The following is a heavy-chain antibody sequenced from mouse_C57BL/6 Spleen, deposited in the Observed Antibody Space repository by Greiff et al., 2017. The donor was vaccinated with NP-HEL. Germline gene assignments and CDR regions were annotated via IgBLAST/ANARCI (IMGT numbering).Heavy chain of an antibody. J-gene: IGHJ4*01. Sequence: VQLQQSGAELVRPGASVKLSCKASGYTFTDYYINWVKQRPGQGLEWIARIYPGSGNTSYNEKLKGKAPLTAEKSSSTAYMQLSSLTSEDSAVYFGARSYYYYDVPAMDYWGQGTSVTVSS. CDR2: IYPGSGNT. CDR1: GYTFTDYY. V-gene: IGHV1-76*01. CDR3: ARSYYYYDVPAMDY. D-gene: IGHD2-4*01.